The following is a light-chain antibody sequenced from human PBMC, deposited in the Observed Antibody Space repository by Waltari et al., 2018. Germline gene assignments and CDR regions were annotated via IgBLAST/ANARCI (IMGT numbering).Light chain of an antibody. J-gene: IGKJ2*01. V-gene: IGKV3-15*01. CDR1: QSVSSN. Sequence: IVMTQSPATLSVSPGARATLSCRASQSVSSNLAWYQQNPGQAPRLLIYGASTRATGIPARFSGSGSGTEFTLTISSLQSEDFAVYYCQQYNNWPPYTFGQGTKLEIK. CDR2: GAS. CDR3: QQYNNWPPYT.